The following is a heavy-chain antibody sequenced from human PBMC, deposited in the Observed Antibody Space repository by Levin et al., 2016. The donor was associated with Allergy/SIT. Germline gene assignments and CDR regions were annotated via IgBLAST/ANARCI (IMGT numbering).Heavy chain of an antibody. J-gene: IGHJ4*02. D-gene: IGHD6-19*01. CDR1: GFTFSSYS. V-gene: IGHV3-21*01. CDR2: ISSSSSYI. CDR3: ARVMFSYSSGISDY. Sequence: GESLKISCAASGFTFSSYSMNWVRQAPGKGLEWVSSISSSSSYIYYADSVKGRFTISRDNAKNSLYLQMNSLRAEDTAVYYCARVMFSYSSGISDYWGQGTLVTVSS.